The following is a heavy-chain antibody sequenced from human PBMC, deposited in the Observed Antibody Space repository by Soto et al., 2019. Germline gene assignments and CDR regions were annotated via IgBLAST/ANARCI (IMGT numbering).Heavy chain of an antibody. CDR2: ISGSGGST. CDR1: GFTFSSYA. Sequence: GGSLRLSCAASGFTFSSYAMSWVRQAPGKGLEWVSAISGSGGSTYYTHSVKGRFTISRDNSKNTLYLQINSLRAGDTAAYYCAKAAGFDDFWSGYLPGNYYYYGMDVWGQGTTVTVSS. V-gene: IGHV3-23*01. CDR3: AKAAGFDDFWSGYLPGNYYYYGMDV. J-gene: IGHJ6*02. D-gene: IGHD3-3*01.